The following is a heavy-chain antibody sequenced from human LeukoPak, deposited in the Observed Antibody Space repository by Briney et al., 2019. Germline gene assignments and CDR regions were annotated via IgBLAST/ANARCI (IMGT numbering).Heavy chain of an antibody. Sequence: SETLSLTCTVSGGSIRTSTYYWGWIPQPPGKGLVSIGSIFYPGSTFSNPTLPSRVTMSVDTSKIQFSLKLNSVTAADTAVYYCARLPAPYITMVRGLPIKDGFDIWGQGTMVSVSS. CDR2: IFYPGST. J-gene: IGHJ3*02. V-gene: IGHV4-39*01. CDR1: GGSIRTSTYY. D-gene: IGHD3-10*01. CDR3: ARLPAPYITMVRGLPIKDGFDI.